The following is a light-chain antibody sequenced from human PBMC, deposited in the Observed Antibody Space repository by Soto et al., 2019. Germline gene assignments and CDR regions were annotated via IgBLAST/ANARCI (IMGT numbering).Light chain of an antibody. CDR1: SSNIGSDS. CDR3: HSYDSSLTAVV. J-gene: IGLJ2*01. Sequence: QSVLTQPPSASGTPGQRVTISCSGSSSNIGSDSVNWYQQLPGTAPKLLIYRNNQRPSGVPDRLSGSKSGTSASLAISGLQSEDEADYYCHSYDSSLTAVVFGGGTKLTVL. CDR2: RNN. V-gene: IGLV1-44*01.